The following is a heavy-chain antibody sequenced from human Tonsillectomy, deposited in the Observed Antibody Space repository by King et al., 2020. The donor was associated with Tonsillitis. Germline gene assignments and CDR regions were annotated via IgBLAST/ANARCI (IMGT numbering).Heavy chain of an antibody. J-gene: IGHJ4*02. CDR3: ARGGSXFXISXXYSLGX. CDR1: XXSISXYX. D-gene: IGHD3-22*01. CDR2: IYYSGST. V-gene: IGHV4-59*01. Sequence: VQLQESGPGLVKPSETLSLTCTVSXXSISXYXWSWIRQPPGKGLEWIGYIYYSGSTNYNPSLKSRVTISVDTSKNQLSLRLSSVTAADTAVYYCARGGSXFXISXXYSLGXWGXGXLVTVS.